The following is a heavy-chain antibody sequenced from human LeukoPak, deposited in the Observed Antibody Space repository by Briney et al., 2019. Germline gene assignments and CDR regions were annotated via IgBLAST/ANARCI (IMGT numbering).Heavy chain of an antibody. D-gene: IGHD3-22*01. J-gene: IGHJ3*02. CDR1: GYTFTGYY. Sequence: ASVKVSCKASGYTFTGYYMHWVRLAPGQGLEWMGWINPNSGGTNYAQKFQGRVTMTRDTSISTAYMELSRLRSDDTAVYYCAGVVARTYYYDSSGYPPGSDAFDIWGQGTMVTVSS. CDR3: AGVVARTYYYDSSGYPPGSDAFDI. CDR2: INPNSGGT. V-gene: IGHV1-2*02.